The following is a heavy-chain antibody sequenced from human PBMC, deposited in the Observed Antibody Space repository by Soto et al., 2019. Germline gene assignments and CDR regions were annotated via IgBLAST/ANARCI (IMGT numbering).Heavy chain of an antibody. V-gene: IGHV3-23*01. J-gene: IGHJ6*02. CDR2: ITKRGENA. Sequence: EERLLQSGGGLVQPGGSLRLLCVASGFTFSSYDMRWVRQAPGKGLEWVSSITKRGENAYYVDSVKGRFTVSRDNSKNTLYLQMDTLRAEDTAVYYCVKLLHSSYYNVMDVWGQGTTVTVSS. CDR3: VKLLHSSYYNVMDV. CDR1: GFTFSSYD. D-gene: IGHD2-15*01.